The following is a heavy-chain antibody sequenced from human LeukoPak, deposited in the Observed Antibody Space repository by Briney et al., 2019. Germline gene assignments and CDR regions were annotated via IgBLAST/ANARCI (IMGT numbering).Heavy chain of an antibody. Sequence: GGSLRLSCAASGFTFSSYGMHWVPQAPGKGLEWVAVIWYDGSNKYYADSVKGRFTISRDNSKNTLYLQMNSLRAEDTAVYCCAKVRYSSSWGLDAFDIWVRGTMVTVSS. CDR2: IWYDGSNK. CDR1: GFTFSSYG. J-gene: IGHJ3*02. D-gene: IGHD6-13*01. CDR3: AKVRYSSSWGLDAFDI. V-gene: IGHV3-33*06.